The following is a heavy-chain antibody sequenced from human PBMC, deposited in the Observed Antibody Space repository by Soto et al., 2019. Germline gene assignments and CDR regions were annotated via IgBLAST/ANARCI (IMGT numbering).Heavy chain of an antibody. V-gene: IGHV4-4*02. D-gene: IGHD6-19*01. CDR3: ASRAVSGTSWFDT. Sequence: PSETLSLTCAVPGGSITTTNWWHWVRHPPGKGLEWMGEIYHSGRTNFNPSLTSRVTISIDQSKNQVSLKLSSVTAADTAVYYCASRAVSGTSWFDTWGEGTQVT. J-gene: IGHJ5*02. CDR2: IYHSGRT. CDR1: GGSITTTNW.